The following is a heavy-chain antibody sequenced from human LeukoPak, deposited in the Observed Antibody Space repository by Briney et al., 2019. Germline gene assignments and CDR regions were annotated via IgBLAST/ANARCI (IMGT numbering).Heavy chain of an antibody. CDR2: IYPGDSDT. D-gene: IGHD3-22*01. J-gene: IGHJ5*02. CDR3: ARLAFYDSSGYYYVGGWFDP. V-gene: IGHV5-51*01. CDR1: GYSFTSYW. Sequence: GESLKISCKGSGYSFTSYWIGWVRQMPGKGLEWMGIIYPGDSDTRYSSSFQGQVTISADKSISTAYLQWSSLKASDTAMYYCARLAFYDSSGYYYVGGWFDPWGQGTLVTVSS.